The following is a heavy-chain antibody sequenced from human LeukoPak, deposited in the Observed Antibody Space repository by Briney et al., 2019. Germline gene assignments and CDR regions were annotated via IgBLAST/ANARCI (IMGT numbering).Heavy chain of an antibody. CDR1: GYSFTSYW. D-gene: IGHD2-15*01. J-gene: IGHJ5*02. V-gene: IGHV5-51*01. CDR2: IYPGDSDT. Sequence: GESLKISCKGSGYSFTSYWIGWVRQMPGKGLEWMGIIYPGDSDTRYSPSFQGQVTISADKSISTAYLQWSSLKASDTAMYYCARRLGYCSGGSCRGRYWFDPWGQGTLVTVSS. CDR3: ARRLGYCSGGSCRGRYWFDP.